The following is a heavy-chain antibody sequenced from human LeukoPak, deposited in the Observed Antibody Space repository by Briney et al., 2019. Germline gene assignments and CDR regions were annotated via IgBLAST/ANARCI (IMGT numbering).Heavy chain of an antibody. D-gene: IGHD5-12*01. Sequence: SVKVSCKASGGTFSSFAISWVRQAPGQGLEWMGGIIPIFGTANYAQKFQGRVTITADESTSTAYMELSSLRSEDTAVYYCARALGMVATEPLSDYWGQGTLVTVSS. CDR3: ARALGMVATEPLSDY. CDR2: IIPIFGTA. J-gene: IGHJ4*02. V-gene: IGHV1-69*13. CDR1: GGTFSSFA.